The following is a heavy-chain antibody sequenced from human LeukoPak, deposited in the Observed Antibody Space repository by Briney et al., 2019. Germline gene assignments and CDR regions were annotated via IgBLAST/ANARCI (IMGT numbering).Heavy chain of an antibody. D-gene: IGHD3-22*01. J-gene: IGHJ4*02. CDR2: IIPIFGTA. Sequence: ASVKVSCKASGGTFSSYAISWVRQAPGQGLEWMGGIIPIFGTANYAQKFQGRVTITADESTSTAYMELRSLRSDDTAVYYCARVSGYYLGRFDYWGQGTLVTVSS. V-gene: IGHV1-69*13. CDR1: GGTFSSYA. CDR3: ARVSGYYLGRFDY.